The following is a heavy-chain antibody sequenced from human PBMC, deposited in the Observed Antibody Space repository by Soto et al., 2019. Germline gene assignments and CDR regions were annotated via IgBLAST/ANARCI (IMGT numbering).Heavy chain of an antibody. CDR1: GGSISSGDYY. Sequence: SLTCTVSGGSISSGDYYWSWIRQPPGKGLEWIGYIYYSGSTYNNPSLKSRVTISVDTSKNQFSLKLTSVTAADTAVYYCARVIERTSSYYFDYWGQGTLVTV. J-gene: IGHJ4*02. CDR2: IYYSGST. D-gene: IGHD6-6*01. CDR3: ARVIERTSSYYFDY. V-gene: IGHV4-30-4*01.